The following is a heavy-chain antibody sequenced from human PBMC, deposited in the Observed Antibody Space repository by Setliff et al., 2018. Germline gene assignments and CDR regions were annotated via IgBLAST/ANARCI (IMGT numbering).Heavy chain of an antibody. CDR2: IYSSGST. Sequence: PSETLSLTCAVYGGSFSGYYWSWIRQPPGKGLEWIGYIYSSGSTNYNPSLKSPVSISVDTSNNQFSLKLNSVTAADPAAYYCARGYYFDYWGQGTVVTVSS. CDR1: GGSFSGYY. J-gene: IGHJ4*02. V-gene: IGHV4-59*01. CDR3: ARGYYFDY.